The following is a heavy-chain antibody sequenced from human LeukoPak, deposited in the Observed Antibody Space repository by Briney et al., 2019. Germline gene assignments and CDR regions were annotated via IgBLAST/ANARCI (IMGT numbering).Heavy chain of an antibody. CDR3: ATDITMVRGVSYGMDV. V-gene: IGHV3-30*19. CDR2: ISYDGSNK. Sequence: GGSLRLSCAASGFTFSNYGMHWVRQAPGKGLEWVAVISYDGSNKYYADSVKGRFTISRDNSKNTLYLQMNSLRAEDTAVYYCATDITMVRGVSYGMDVWGQGTTVTVSS. J-gene: IGHJ6*02. D-gene: IGHD3-10*01. CDR1: GFTFSNYG.